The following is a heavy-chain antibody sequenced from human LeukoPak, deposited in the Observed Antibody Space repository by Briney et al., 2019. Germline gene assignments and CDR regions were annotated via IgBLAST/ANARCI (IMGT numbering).Heavy chain of an antibody. D-gene: IGHD2-2*02. V-gene: IGHV1-69*05. Sequence: SVKVSCKASGGTFSSYAISWVRQAPRQGLEWMGGIIPIFATANYAQKFQGRVTITTDESTRTAYMELSSLRSEDTAVYYCARGYCSSTSCYTMDHWFDPWGQGTLVTVSS. CDR2: IIPIFATA. J-gene: IGHJ5*02. CDR3: ARGYCSSTSCYTMDHWFDP. CDR1: GGTFSSYA.